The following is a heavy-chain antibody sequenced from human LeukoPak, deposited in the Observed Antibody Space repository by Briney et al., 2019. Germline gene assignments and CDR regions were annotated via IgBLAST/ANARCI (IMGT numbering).Heavy chain of an antibody. J-gene: IGHJ6*03. Sequence: ASVKVSCKASGYTFTGYYMHWVRQAPGQGLEWMGWINPNSGGTNYAQKFQGRVTMTRDTSISTAYMELSRLRSDDTAVYYCARAPGYCSSTSCSLVGYYYYMDVWGKGTTVTVSS. CDR3: ARAPGYCSSTSCSLVGYYYYMDV. CDR2: INPNSGGT. CDR1: GYTFTGYY. D-gene: IGHD2-2*01. V-gene: IGHV1-2*02.